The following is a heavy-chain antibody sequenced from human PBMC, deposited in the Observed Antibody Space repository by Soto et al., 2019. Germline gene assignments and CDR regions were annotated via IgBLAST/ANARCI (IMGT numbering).Heavy chain of an antibody. J-gene: IGHJ6*02. D-gene: IGHD6-13*01. Sequence: GASVKVSCKASGGTFSSYAISWVRQAPGQGLEWMGGIIPIFGTANYAQKFQGRVTITADESTSTAYMELSSLRSEDTAVYYCARDMAAAATDYYYYYYGMDVWGQGTTVTVSS. CDR1: GGTFSSYA. CDR2: IIPIFGTA. CDR3: ARDMAAAATDYYYYYYGMDV. V-gene: IGHV1-69*13.